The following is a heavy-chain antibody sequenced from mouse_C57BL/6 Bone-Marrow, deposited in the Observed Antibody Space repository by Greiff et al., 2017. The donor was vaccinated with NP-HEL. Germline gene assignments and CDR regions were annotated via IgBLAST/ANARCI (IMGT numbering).Heavy chain of an antibody. CDR2: IDPSDSYT. J-gene: IGHJ3*01. Sequence: QVQLQQPGAELVRPGTSVKLSCKASGYTFTSYWMHWVKQRPGQGLEWIGVIDPSDSYTNYNQKFKGKATLTVDTSSSTAYMQLSSLTSEDSAVYYCARWAFAYWGRGTLVTVSA. CDR3: ARWAFAY. V-gene: IGHV1-59*01. CDR1: GYTFTSYW.